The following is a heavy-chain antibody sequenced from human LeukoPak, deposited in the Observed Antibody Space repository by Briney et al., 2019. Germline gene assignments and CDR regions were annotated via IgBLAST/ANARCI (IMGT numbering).Heavy chain of an antibody. Sequence: GGSLRLSCAASGFTVSSNYMSWVRQAPGKGLEWVSVIYSGGSTYYADSVKGRFTISRDNSKNTLYLQMNSLRAEDTAVYYCARDLLNYYDSSGGVGYWGQGTLVTVSS. CDR2: IYSGGST. J-gene: IGHJ4*02. D-gene: IGHD3-22*01. V-gene: IGHV3-53*01. CDR1: GFTVSSNY. CDR3: ARDLLNYYDSSGGVGY.